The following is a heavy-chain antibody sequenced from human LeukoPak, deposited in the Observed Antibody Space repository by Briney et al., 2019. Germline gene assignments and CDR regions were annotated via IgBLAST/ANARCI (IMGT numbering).Heavy chain of an antibody. Sequence: GGSLRLSCAASGFTFSSYTRNWVRRAPGKGLEWVSSISGSSRHKYYADSVKGRFTISRDNAKNSLYLQMNSLRAEDTAVYYCARTANFAAGYYIDYWGQGTLVTVSS. CDR1: GFTFSSYT. V-gene: IGHV3-21*01. J-gene: IGHJ4*02. CDR2: ISGSSRHK. D-gene: IGHD6-13*01. CDR3: ARTANFAAGYYIDY.